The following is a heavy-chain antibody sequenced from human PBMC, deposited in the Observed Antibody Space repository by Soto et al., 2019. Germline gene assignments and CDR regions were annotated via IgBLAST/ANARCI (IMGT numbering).Heavy chain of an antibody. D-gene: IGHD3-22*01. CDR3: ARDPYYYDSSGYYPFYYYYGMDV. Sequence: WWSLRLSCSASVFTCSSYWMSWFRQAPGKGLEWVANIKQDGSEKYYVDSVKGRFTISRDNAKNSLYLQMNSLRAEDTAVYYCARDPYYYDSSGYYPFYYYYGMDVWGQGTTVTVSS. J-gene: IGHJ6*02. V-gene: IGHV3-7*03. CDR2: IKQDGSEK. CDR1: VFTCSSYW.